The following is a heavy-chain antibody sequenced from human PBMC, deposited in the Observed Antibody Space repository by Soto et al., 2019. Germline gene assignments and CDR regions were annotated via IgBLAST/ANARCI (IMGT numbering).Heavy chain of an antibody. D-gene: IGHD3-10*01. V-gene: IGHV4-4*02. Sequence: KASETLSLTCAVSGDSISSTNWWTWLRQPPGKGLEWIGEIYHSGNTNYNPSLESRVTLSIDKSKNQFSLRLSSVTAADTAVYYCARGVPTNRGVIVIVYYLDSWGQGSLVTVSS. CDR1: GDSISSTNW. CDR2: IYHSGNT. J-gene: IGHJ4*02. CDR3: ARGVPTNRGVIVIVYYLDS.